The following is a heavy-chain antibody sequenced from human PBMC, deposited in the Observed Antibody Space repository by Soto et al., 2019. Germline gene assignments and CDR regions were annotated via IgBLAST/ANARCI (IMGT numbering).Heavy chain of an antibody. CDR1: GYPVTAYY. CDR2: INPATGAA. CDR3: ARGGGVGVAGSAAFDM. J-gene: IGHJ3*02. D-gene: IGHD3-3*01. V-gene: IGHV1-2*02. Sequence: QLHLVQSGAVVKKPGALVTVSCSASGYPVTAYYMHWVRQAPGRGLEWMGGINPATGAAKYTQTFQGRVTMTRDTSTSTVFMELSGLTSEDTAVFYCARGGGVGVAGSAAFDMWGQGTLDTVSS.